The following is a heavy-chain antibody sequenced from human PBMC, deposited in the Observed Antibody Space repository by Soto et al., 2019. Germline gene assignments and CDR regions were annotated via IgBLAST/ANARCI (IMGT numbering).Heavy chain of an antibody. CDR1: GYTFTSYD. J-gene: IGHJ3*02. D-gene: IGHD3-22*01. Sequence: QVQLVQSGAEVKKPGASVKVSCKASGYTFTSYDINWLRQATGQGLEWMGWMNPNSGNTGYAQKFQGRVTMPRNTSISTAYLGLSSLRSEDTAVYYCAIGINYSDSADAAFDIWGPGTMVTVSS. CDR3: AIGINYSDSADAAFDI. V-gene: IGHV1-8*01. CDR2: MNPNSGNT.